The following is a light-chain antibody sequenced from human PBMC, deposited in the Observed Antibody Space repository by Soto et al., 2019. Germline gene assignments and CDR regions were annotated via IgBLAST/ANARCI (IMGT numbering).Light chain of an antibody. Sequence: EIVMTQSPVTLSLSPGDTATLSCRASQSITSNLAWYQQKPGQPPRLLIYDASSRATGIPARFGGSGSGTEFTLTISNLQSEDFAVYYCQQYSSWVTFGGGTQLEIE. CDR3: QQYSSWVT. V-gene: IGKV3-15*01. CDR1: QSITSN. CDR2: DAS. J-gene: IGKJ4*01.